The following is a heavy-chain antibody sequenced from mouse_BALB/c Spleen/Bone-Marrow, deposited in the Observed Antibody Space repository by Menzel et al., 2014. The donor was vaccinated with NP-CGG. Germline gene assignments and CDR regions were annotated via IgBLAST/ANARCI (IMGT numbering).Heavy chain of an antibody. J-gene: IGHJ3*01. CDR2: INPSNGRT. V-gene: IGHV1S81*02. Sequence: QVHVKQSGAELVKPGASLKLSCKASGYAFTSYWIHWVNQRPGQGLEWIGEINPSNGRTNYNEKFKSKATVTVDKSSSTAYMQLSSLTSEDSAVYYCARYDGPAWFAYWGQGTLVTVSA. CDR3: ARYDGPAWFAY. CDR1: GYAFTSYW. D-gene: IGHD2-3*01.